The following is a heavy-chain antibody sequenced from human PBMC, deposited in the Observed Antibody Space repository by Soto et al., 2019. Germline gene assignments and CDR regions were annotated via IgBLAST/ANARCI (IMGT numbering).Heavy chain of an antibody. Sequence: ASVKGSCKAPGYTLTGYDINWVRQATGQGLEWMGWMVVNSGNTRYAKKFQGRVTITRDMSTSTTFMEVSSLRSEDTAVYFCAAASRWLWGLNYFDYWAQGTLVTVSS. D-gene: IGHD6-25*01. CDR2: MVVNSGNT. CDR1: GYTLTGYD. CDR3: AAASRWLWGLNYFDY. V-gene: IGHV1-8*01. J-gene: IGHJ4*02.